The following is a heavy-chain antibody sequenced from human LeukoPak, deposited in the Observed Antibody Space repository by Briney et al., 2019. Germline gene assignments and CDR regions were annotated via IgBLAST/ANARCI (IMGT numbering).Heavy chain of an antibody. CDR3: ARARRAGTSHWFDP. CDR2: INAGNGNT. J-gene: IGHJ5*02. CDR1: GYTFTSYA. V-gene: IGHV1-3*01. Sequence: ASVTVSCKASGYTFTSYAMHWVRQPPGQRLEWMGWINAGNGNTKYSQKFQGRVTITRDTSASTAYMELSSLRSEATAVYYCARARRAGTSHWFDPWGQGTLVTVPS. D-gene: IGHD6-13*01.